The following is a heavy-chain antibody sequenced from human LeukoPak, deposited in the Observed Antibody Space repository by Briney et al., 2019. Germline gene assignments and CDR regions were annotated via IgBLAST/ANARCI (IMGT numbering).Heavy chain of an antibody. CDR1: GGSISSYY. V-gene: IGHV4-59*01. CDR3: ARVGGIAAFDY. CDR2: IYYSGST. Sequence: PSETLSLTCTVSGGSISSYYWSRLRQPPGKGLEWIGYIYYSGSTNYNPSLKSRVTISVDTSKNQFSLKLSSVTAADTAVYYCARVGGIAAFDYWGQGTLVTVSS. D-gene: IGHD6-13*01. J-gene: IGHJ4*02.